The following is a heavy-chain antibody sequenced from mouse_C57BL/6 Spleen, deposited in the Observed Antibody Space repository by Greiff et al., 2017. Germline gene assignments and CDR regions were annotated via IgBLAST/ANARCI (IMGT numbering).Heavy chain of an antibody. CDR3: SRDRCYGSSGSFYAMDY. CDR1: GFTFSSYA. Sequence: EVKLVESGGGLVKPGGSLKLSCAASGFTFSSYAMSWVRQTPEKRLEWVATISDGGGYTYYPDNVKGRFTISRDNAKNKLYLQMSHLKSEDTAMYYCSRDRCYGSSGSFYAMDYWGQGTSVTVAS. D-gene: IGHD1-1*01. V-gene: IGHV5-4*01. CDR2: ISDGGGYT. J-gene: IGHJ4*01.